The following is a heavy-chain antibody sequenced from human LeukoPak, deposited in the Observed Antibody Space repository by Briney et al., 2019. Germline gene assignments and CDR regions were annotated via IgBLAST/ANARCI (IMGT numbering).Heavy chain of an antibody. CDR3: ASWQRGYSSSGYYGMDV. V-gene: IGHV4-34*01. J-gene: IGHJ6*02. CDR2: INHSGST. Sequence: SEALSLTCAVYGGSFSGYYWSWLRQPPGKGLEWIGEINHSGSTNYNPSLKSGITISVDTSKNQFSLKLSSVTAADTAVYYCASWQRGYSSSGYYGMDVWGQGTTVTVSS. CDR1: GGSFSGYY. D-gene: IGHD5-18*01.